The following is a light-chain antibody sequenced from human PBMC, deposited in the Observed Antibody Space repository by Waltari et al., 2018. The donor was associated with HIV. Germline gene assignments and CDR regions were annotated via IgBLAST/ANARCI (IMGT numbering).Light chain of an antibody. Sequence: EIVMTQSPATLSVSPGGRATLACRASQSVSTNLAWYQQKPGQAPRPLISDASSRATGGPARFSGSASGTEFTLTISNLQSEDFAVYYCQQYHNWPPWTFGQGTKVEIK. CDR1: QSVSTN. J-gene: IGKJ1*01. CDR2: DAS. V-gene: IGKV3-15*01. CDR3: QQYHNWPPWT.